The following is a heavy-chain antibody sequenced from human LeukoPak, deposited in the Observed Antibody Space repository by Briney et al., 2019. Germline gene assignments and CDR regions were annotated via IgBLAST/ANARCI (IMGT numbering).Heavy chain of an antibody. CDR3: ARGAPSYYDFWSGYYRYYYGMDV. CDR1: GFTFSSYA. CDR2: ISYDGSNK. Sequence: PGRSLRLSCAASGFTFSSYAMHWVRQAPGKGLEWGAVISYDGSNKYYADSVKGRFTISRDNSKNTLYLQMNSLRAEDTAVYYCARGAPSYYDFWSGYYRYYYGMDVWGQGTTVTVSS. J-gene: IGHJ6*02. V-gene: IGHV3-30-3*01. D-gene: IGHD3-3*01.